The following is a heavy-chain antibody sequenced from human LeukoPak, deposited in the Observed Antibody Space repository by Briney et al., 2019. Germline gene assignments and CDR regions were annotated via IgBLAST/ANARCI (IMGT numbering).Heavy chain of an antibody. CDR3: ARGPLGEVGIVRMDV. Sequence: ASVKVSCKASGYTFTSYDINWVRQATGQGLEWMGWMNPNSGNTGYAQNFQGRVTMTRNTSITTAYIELSSQISEDTAVYYCARGPLGEVGIVRMDVWGQGTTVTVSS. CDR2: MNPNSGNT. D-gene: IGHD1-26*01. J-gene: IGHJ6*02. V-gene: IGHV1-8*01. CDR1: GYTFTSYD.